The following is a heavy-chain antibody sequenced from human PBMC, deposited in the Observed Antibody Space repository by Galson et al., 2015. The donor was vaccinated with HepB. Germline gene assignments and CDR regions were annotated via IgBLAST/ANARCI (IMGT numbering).Heavy chain of an antibody. D-gene: IGHD7-27*01. CDR1: GYTFTSYY. CDR2: INPSGGST. CDR3: ARGPPWAIDYYYYGMDV. Sequence: SVKVSCKASGYTFTSYYMHWVRQAPGQGLEWMGIINPSGGSTSYAQKFQGRVTMTRDTSTSTVYMELSSLRSEDTAVYYCARGPPWAIDYYYYGMDVWGQGTTVTVSS. V-gene: IGHV1-46*01. J-gene: IGHJ6*02.